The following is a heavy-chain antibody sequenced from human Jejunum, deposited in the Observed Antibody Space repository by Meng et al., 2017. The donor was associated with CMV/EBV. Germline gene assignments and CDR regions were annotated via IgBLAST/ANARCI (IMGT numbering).Heavy chain of an antibody. CDR3: ARGRRTIFGMVITYYLDS. CDR2: MKPDSGDT. CDR1: TTYD. Sequence: TTYDINWVRQATGQGLEWMGWMKPDSGDTGYAQKFQGRVTITRNTSISTAYMEVSSLRSDDTAAYYCARGRRTIFGMVITYYLDSWGQGTLVTVSS. D-gene: IGHD3-3*01. J-gene: IGHJ4*02. V-gene: IGHV1-8*02.